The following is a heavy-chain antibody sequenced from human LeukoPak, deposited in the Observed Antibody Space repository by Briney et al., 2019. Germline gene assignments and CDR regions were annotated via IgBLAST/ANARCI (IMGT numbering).Heavy chain of an antibody. D-gene: IGHD6-6*01. CDR1: GGTFSSYT. CDR3: ARARGSSSSDY. Sequence: ASVKVSCKASGGTFSSYTISWVRQAPGQGLEWMGRIIPILGIANYAQKFQGRVTITADKSTSTAYMELSSLGSEDTAVYYCARARGSSSSDYWGQGTLVTVSS. CDR2: IIPILGIA. J-gene: IGHJ4*02. V-gene: IGHV1-69*02.